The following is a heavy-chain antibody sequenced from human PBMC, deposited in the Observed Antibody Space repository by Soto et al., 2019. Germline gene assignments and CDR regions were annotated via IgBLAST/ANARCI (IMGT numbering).Heavy chain of an antibody. CDR1: GDSASSNSAA. D-gene: IGHD1-26*01. CDR3: ARGYTGQPGRRSIYYYGMDV. V-gene: IGHV6-1*01. CDR2: TYYRSKWYN. J-gene: IGHJ6*02. Sequence: SQTLSLTCAISGDSASSNSAAWNWIRQSPSRGLEWLGRTYYRSKWYNDYAVSVKSRITINPDTSKNQFSLQLNSVTPEDTAVYYCARGYTGQPGRRSIYYYGMDVWGQGTTVTVSS.